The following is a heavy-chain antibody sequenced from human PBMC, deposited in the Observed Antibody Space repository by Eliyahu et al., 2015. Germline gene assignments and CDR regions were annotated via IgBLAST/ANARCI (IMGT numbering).Heavy chain of an antibody. CDR2: IYYSGST. D-gene: IGHD3-10*01. J-gene: IGHJ6*02. CDR3: ARARGRGYYYGMDV. CDR1: GGPISSSSYY. Sequence: QLQLQESGPGLVKPSETLSLTCTVPGGPISSSSYYWGWIRQPPGKGLEWIGSIYYSGSTYYNPSLKSRVTISVDTSKNQFSLKLSSVTAADTAVYYCARARGRGYYYGMDVWGQGTTVTVSS. V-gene: IGHV4-39*01.